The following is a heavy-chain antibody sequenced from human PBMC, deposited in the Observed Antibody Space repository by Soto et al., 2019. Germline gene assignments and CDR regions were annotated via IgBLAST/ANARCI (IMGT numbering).Heavy chain of an antibody. CDR3: ASLGGLYCSSTSCYKDGMDV. J-gene: IGHJ6*02. CDR1: GYSFTRYW. D-gene: IGHD2-2*01. Sequence: ESLTISPKGSGYSFTRYWISLVRQMRGKGLEWMGRIDPSDSYTNYSPSFQGHVTISADKSISTAYLQWSSLKASDTAMYYCASLGGLYCSSTSCYKDGMDVWGQGTTVTVSS. V-gene: IGHV5-10-1*01. CDR2: IDPSDSYT.